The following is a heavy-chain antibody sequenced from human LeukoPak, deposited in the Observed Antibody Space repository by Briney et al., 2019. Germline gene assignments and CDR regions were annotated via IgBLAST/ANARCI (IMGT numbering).Heavy chain of an antibody. D-gene: IGHD4-17*01. CDR3: ARDTWTTVTHIFDY. CDR1: GFTFSSYS. V-gene: IGHV3-21*01. J-gene: IGHJ4*02. Sequence: GSLRLSCAASGFTFSSYSMNWVRQAPGKGLEWVSSISSSSSYIYYADSGKGRFTISRDNAKKSLYLQMNSLRVEDTAVYYCARDTWTTVTHIFDYWGQGTLVTVSS. CDR2: ISSSSSYI.